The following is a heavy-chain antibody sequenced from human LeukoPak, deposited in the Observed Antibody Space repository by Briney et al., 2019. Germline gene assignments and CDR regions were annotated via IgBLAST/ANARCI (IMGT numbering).Heavy chain of an antibody. CDR2: IWPDGSDT. CDR1: GFTFRDYW. J-gene: IGHJ5*02. CDR3: ARWGVNAGLDR. D-gene: IGHD3-10*01. Sequence: GGSLRPSCAASGFTFRDYWMAWVRQAPGKGLEWVANIWPDGSDTYHVESVRGRFAISRDNAQNSLNLQMNGLRVADSAVYFCARWGVNAGLDRWGQGTLVIVSS. V-gene: IGHV3-7*01.